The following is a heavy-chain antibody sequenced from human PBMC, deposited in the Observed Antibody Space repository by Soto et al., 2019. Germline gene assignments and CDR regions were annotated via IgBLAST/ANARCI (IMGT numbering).Heavy chain of an antibody. CDR2: ISYDGSDK. D-gene: IGHD3-22*01. V-gene: IGHV3-30-3*01. J-gene: IGHJ4*02. Sequence: TGGSLRLSCAASGFTFSSYWMSWVRQAPGKGLEWVALISYDGSDKDYADSVKGRFTISRDNSRNTLFLQMNSLRAEDTAVYYCARDYYKYYDSSGYYRSPAYWGQGTLVTVSS. CDR3: ARDYYKYYDSSGYYRSPAY. CDR1: GFTFSSYW.